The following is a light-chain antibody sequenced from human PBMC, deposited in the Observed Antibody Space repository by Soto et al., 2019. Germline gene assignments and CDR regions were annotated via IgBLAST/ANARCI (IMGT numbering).Light chain of an antibody. CDR1: SSDVGGYNY. V-gene: IGLV2-14*01. Sequence: QSALTQPASVSGSPGQSITISCTGTSSDVGGYNYVSCYQQHPATAPKLMIYDVSNRPSGVSNRFSGSKSGNTASLTISGLQAEDEADYYCSSYTSSSTLVFGGGTQLTVL. CDR3: SSYTSSSTLV. J-gene: IGLJ2*01. CDR2: DVS.